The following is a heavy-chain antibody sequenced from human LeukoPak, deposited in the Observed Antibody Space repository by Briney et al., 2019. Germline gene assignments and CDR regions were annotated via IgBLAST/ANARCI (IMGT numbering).Heavy chain of an antibody. V-gene: IGHV1-69*04. CDR2: IIPILGIA. D-gene: IGHD3-22*01. CDR3: ALTTYYDSSGYYSPFDY. Sequence: SVKVSCKASGGTFSSYAISWVRQAPGQGLEWMGRIIPILGIANYAQKFQGRVTITADKSTSTAYMELSSLRSEDTAVYYCALTTYYDSSGYYSPFDYWGQGTLVTVSS. J-gene: IGHJ4*02. CDR1: GGTFSSYA.